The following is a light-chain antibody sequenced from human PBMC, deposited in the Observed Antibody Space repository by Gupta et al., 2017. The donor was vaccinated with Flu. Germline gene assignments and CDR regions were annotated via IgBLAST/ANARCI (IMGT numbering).Light chain of an antibody. V-gene: IGKV3-11*01. J-gene: IGKJ5*01. CDR1: QSVSSY. Sequence: EIVLTQSPDTLSLSPGERATLSCRASQSVSSYLAWYQQKPGQAPRLLIHDASYRATGVPARFSGSESGTDFTLTISSLEPEDFAVYYCQQRNSWPVTFGQGTRLEIK. CDR2: DAS. CDR3: QQRNSWPVT.